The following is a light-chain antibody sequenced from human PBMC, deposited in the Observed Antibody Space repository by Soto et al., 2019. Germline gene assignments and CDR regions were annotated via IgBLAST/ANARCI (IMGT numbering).Light chain of an antibody. CDR1: SSDVGSYNR. V-gene: IGLV2-18*02. CDR3: YSYTSSSTYV. Sequence: QSALTQPPSVSGSPGQSVTISCTGTSSDVGSYNRVSWYKQPPGAAPKLVIYEVIHRPSGVPDRFSGSKSGNTASLTISGLQAEDEADFYCYSYTSSSTYVFGTGTKLTVL. J-gene: IGLJ1*01. CDR2: EVI.